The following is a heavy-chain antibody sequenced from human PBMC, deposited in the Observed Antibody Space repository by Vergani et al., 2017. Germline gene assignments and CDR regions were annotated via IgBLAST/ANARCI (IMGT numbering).Heavy chain of an antibody. V-gene: IGHV3-23*01. CDR3: AREGHGDYYYGMDV. CDR1: GFTFSSYA. Sequence: EVQLLESGGGLVQPGGSLRLSCAASGFTFSSYAMSWVRQAPGKGLEWVSAISGSGDSTYYADSVKGRFTISRDNSKNTLYLQMNSLRAEDTAVYYCAREGHGDYYYGMDVWGQGTTVTVSS. J-gene: IGHJ6*02. CDR2: ISGSGDST. D-gene: IGHD4-17*01.